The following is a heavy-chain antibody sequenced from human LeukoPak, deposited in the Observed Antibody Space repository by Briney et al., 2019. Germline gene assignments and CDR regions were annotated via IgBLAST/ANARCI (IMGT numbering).Heavy chain of an antibody. D-gene: IGHD3-22*01. Sequence: GGSLRLSCAASGFTVSSYAMHWVRQAPGKGLEWVSSISSSSSYIYYTDSVKGRFTISRDNAKNSLYLQMNSLRAEDTAVYYCARGPDNYYDTPSDCWGQGTLVTVSS. V-gene: IGHV3-21*01. CDR2: ISSSSSYI. J-gene: IGHJ4*02. CDR3: ARGPDNYYDTPSDC. CDR1: GFTVSSYA.